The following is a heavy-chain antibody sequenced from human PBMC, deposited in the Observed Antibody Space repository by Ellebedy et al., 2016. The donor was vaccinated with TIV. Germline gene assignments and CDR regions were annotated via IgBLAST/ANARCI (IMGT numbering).Heavy chain of an antibody. CDR2: ISSNGGST. Sequence: GESLKISCAASGFTFSSYWMHWVRQAPGKGLEYVSAISSNGGSTYYADSVKGRFTISRDNSKNTLYLQMNSLRAEDTAVYYCAKDGAPDGAFDIWGQGTMVTVSS. V-gene: IGHV3-64*04. CDR1: GFTFSSYW. CDR3: AKDGAPDGAFDI. J-gene: IGHJ3*02.